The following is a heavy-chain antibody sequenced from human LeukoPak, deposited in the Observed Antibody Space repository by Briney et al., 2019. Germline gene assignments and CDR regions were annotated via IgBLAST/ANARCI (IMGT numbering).Heavy chain of an antibody. D-gene: IGHD4-17*01. Sequence: ASVKVSCKVSGYTLTELSMHWVRQAPGKGLEWMGGFDPEDGETIYAQKFQGRVTMTEDTSTDTAYMELSSLRSEDTAVYYRATTVGPYDWFDPWGQGTLVTVSS. J-gene: IGHJ5*02. CDR3: ATTVGPYDWFDP. CDR2: FDPEDGET. V-gene: IGHV1-24*01. CDR1: GYTLTELS.